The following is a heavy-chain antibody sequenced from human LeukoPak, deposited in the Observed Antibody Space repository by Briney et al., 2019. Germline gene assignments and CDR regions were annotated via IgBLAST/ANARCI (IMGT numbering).Heavy chain of an antibody. CDR2: ISYDGSNK. Sequence: GGSLRLSCAASGFTFSSYGMHWVRQAPGKGLEWVAVISYDGSNKYYADSVKGRFTISRDNSKNTLYLQMNSLRAEDTAVYYCAKAAYDSSGYYYEGFDYWGQGTLVTVSS. V-gene: IGHV3-30*12. D-gene: IGHD3-22*01. CDR1: GFTFSSYG. CDR3: AKAAYDSSGYYYEGFDY. J-gene: IGHJ4*02.